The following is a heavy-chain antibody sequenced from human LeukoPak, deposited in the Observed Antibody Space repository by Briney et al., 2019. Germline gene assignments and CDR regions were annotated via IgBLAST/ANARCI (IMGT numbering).Heavy chain of an antibody. J-gene: IGHJ6*02. Sequence: QPGGSLRLSCAASGFTFSSYSMNWVRQAPGKGLEWVSYISSSSTTICYADSVKGRFTISRDNAKNSLYLQMNSLRDEDTAVYYCARDPHYNNYYGMDVWGQGTTVTVSS. CDR1: GFTFSSYS. D-gene: IGHD1-1*01. V-gene: IGHV3-48*02. CDR3: ARDPHYNNYYGMDV. CDR2: ISSSSTTI.